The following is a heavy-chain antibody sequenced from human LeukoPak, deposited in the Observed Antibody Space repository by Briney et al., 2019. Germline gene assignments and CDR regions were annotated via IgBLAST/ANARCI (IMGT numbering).Heavy chain of an antibody. J-gene: IGHJ4*02. V-gene: IGHV1-2*02. D-gene: IGHD3-10*01. CDR1: GYTFIGYC. CDR2: IHPNSGDT. Sequence: ASVKVSCKASGYTFIGYCMHWVRQAPGQGLERMGWIHPNSGDTNYAQSFQGRVTMTRDTSINTAHMELSRLRSNDTAIYYCAIHTGTNSFFDFWGQGTLVTVSS. CDR3: AIHTGTNSFFDF.